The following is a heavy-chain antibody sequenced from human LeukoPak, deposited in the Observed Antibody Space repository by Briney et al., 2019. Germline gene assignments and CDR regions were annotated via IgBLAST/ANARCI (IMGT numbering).Heavy chain of an antibody. CDR2: IIPILGIA. CDR1: GGTFSSYT. J-gene: IGHJ6*04. Sequence: SVKVSCRASGGTFSSYTISWVRQAPGQGLEWMGRIIPILGIANYAQKFQGRVTITADKSTSTAYMELSSLRSEDTAVYYCARGDFWSGSTSNVWGKGTTVTVSS. CDR3: ARGDFWSGSTSNV. V-gene: IGHV1-69*02. D-gene: IGHD3-3*01.